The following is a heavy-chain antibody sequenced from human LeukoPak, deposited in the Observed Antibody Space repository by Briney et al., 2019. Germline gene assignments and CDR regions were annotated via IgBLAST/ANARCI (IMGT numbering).Heavy chain of an antibody. CDR1: GFSVSTKY. CDR2: IYSGATT. J-gene: IGHJ2*01. V-gene: IGHV3-53*01. CDR3: ARVGDHFHWNLDL. D-gene: IGHD3-3*02. Sequence: GGSLRLSCAPSGFSVSTKYMNWVRQAPGKGLEWVSIIYSGATTYYADSVKGRFTISRDTSKNTVSLQMNSLRAEDRAVYFCARVGDHFHWNLDLWGRGTLVSVSS.